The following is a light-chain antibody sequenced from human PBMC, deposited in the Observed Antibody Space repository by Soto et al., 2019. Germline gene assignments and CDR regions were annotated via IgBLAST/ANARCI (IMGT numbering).Light chain of an antibody. J-gene: IGKJ4*01. CDR3: RQYGRSLASA. Sequence: EIVLTQSPGTLSLSPGERATLSCRASQSVSSNFLAWYQEKPGQAPRLLIYGASSRATGIPDRFSGSGSGTDFTLTISTLEPEDFAVYYCRQYGRSLASAIGGGTKVE. V-gene: IGKV3-20*01. CDR1: QSVSSNF. CDR2: GAS.